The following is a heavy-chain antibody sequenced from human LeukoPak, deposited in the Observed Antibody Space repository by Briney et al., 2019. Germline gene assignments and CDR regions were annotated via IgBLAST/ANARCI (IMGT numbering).Heavy chain of an antibody. CDR3: ARGHYYDSSDFDY. CDR1: GGSISTYY. D-gene: IGHD3-22*01. CDR2: IYYSGST. V-gene: IGHV4-59*01. J-gene: IGHJ4*02. Sequence: SETLSLTCTVSGGSISTYYWSWIRQPPGKGLEWIWYIYYSGSTKYNSSLKSRVTISVDTSKNQFSLKLTSVTAADTAVYYCARGHYYDSSDFDYWGQGTLVTVSS.